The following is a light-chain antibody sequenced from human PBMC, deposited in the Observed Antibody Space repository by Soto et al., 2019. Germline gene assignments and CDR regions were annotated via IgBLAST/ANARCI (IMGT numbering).Light chain of an antibody. V-gene: IGKV1-39*01. CDR1: QSISTH. CDR2: AAS. Sequence: DIQMTQSPSSLSASVGDTVTIACRASQSISTHLNWYQQKPGKAPKLLIYAASTLQRGVPSRFSSSISGTDFTLTISSLQSEDFAVYYCQQSYTTPLTVGGGTKLDIK. J-gene: IGKJ4*01. CDR3: QQSYTTPLT.